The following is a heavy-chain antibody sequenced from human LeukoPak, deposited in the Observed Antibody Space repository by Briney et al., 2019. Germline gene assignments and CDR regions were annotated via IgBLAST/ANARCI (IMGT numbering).Heavy chain of an antibody. CDR1: GYTFTSYA. V-gene: IGHV1-3*01. J-gene: IGHJ4*02. CDR2: INAGNGNT. Sequence: ASVKVSCKASGYTFTSYAMHWVRQAPGQRLEWMGWINAGNGNTKYSQKFQGRVTITRDTSASTAYMELRSLRSDDTAVYYCARASYYYDSSGYYDYWGQGTLVTVSS. D-gene: IGHD3-22*01. CDR3: ARASYYYDSSGYYDY.